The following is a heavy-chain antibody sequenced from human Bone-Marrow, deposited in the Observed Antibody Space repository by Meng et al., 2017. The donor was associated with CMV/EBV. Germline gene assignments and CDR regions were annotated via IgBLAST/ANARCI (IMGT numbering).Heavy chain of an antibody. CDR2: IYYSGST. CDR3: ARWTLDIVVVPALNWFDP. Sequence: SETLSLTCTVSGGSISSSSYYWGWIRQPPGKGLEWIGSIYYSGSTYYNPSLKSRVTISVDTSKNQFSLKLSTVTAADTAVYYCARWTLDIVVVPALNWFDPWVQGTLVTVSS. V-gene: IGHV4-39*07. D-gene: IGHD2-2*03. J-gene: IGHJ5*02. CDR1: GGSISSSSYY.